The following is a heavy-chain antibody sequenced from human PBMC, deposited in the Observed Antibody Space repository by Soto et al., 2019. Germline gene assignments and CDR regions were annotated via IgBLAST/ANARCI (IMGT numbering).Heavy chain of an antibody. Sequence: QVQLVQSGAEVKKPGSSVKVSCKASGGTFSSYAISWVRQAPGQGLEWMGGIIPIFGTANYAQKFQGRVTITADKSTSTSYMEMSSLRSEDTAVYYCASVPLHHYYDSSGYYYVWVAFDIWGQGTMVTVSS. CDR3: ASVPLHHYYDSSGYYYVWVAFDI. J-gene: IGHJ3*02. CDR1: GGTFSSYA. D-gene: IGHD3-22*01. CDR2: IIPIFGTA. V-gene: IGHV1-69*06.